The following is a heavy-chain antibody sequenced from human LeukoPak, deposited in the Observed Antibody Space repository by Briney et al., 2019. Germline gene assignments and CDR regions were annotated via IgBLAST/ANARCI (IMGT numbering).Heavy chain of an antibody. Sequence: SETLSLTCTVSGGSISSYYWSWIRQPPGKGLEWIGYIYYSGSTNYNPSLKSRVTISVDTSKNQFSLKLSSVTAADTAVYYCARTRSVLTGFDYWGQGTLVTVSS. D-gene: IGHD3-3*01. V-gene: IGHV4-59*01. CDR1: GGSISSYY. J-gene: IGHJ4*02. CDR3: ARTRSVLTGFDY. CDR2: IYYSGST.